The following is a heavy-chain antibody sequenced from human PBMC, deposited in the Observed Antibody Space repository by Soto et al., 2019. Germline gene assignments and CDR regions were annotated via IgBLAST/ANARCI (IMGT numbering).Heavy chain of an antibody. CDR2: ISGSGGST. Sequence: GGSLRLSCAASEFTFSSYAMSWVRQAPGKGLEWVSAISGSGGSTYYADSVKGRFTISRDNPKNTLYLQMNSLRAEDTAVYYCAKDRGHIMITFGGVHFDCWGQGTLVTVSS. CDR1: EFTFSSYA. CDR3: AKDRGHIMITFGGVHFDC. J-gene: IGHJ5*01. V-gene: IGHV3-23*01. D-gene: IGHD3-16*01.